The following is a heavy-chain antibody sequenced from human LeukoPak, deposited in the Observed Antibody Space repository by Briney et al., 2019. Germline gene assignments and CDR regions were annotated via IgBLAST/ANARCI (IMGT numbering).Heavy chain of an antibody. J-gene: IGHJ4*02. CDR3: ARDGDF. CDR1: GVSINSGPYY. Sequence: PSETLSLTCAVSGVSINSGPYYWHWIRPPPGKGLQWIAYISYSGTTDYNPSLKSRVTISRDTSKNQFSLKLTSVTAADTAVYYRARDGDFWGQGTLVTVSS. V-gene: IGHV4-61*01. CDR2: ISYSGTT.